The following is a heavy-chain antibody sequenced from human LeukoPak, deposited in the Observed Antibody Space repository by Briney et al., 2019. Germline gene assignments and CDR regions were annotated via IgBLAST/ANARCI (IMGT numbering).Heavy chain of an antibody. D-gene: IGHD3-22*01. Sequence: PGGPLRLSCAASGFTFSSYWMHWVRHAPGKGLVGVSRINSDGSSTSYEDSVKGRFPFSRANAKNTLYVKMNSLRAEDTAMYYCARALDSSGDYWGQGTRVTVSS. V-gene: IGHV3-74*01. CDR2: INSDGSST. CDR1: GFTFSSYW. CDR3: ARALDSSGDY. J-gene: IGHJ4*02.